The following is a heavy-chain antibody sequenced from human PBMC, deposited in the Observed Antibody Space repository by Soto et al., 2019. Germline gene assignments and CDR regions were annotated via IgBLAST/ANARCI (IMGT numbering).Heavy chain of an antibody. J-gene: IGHJ3*02. CDR2: ITGGGDTT. Sequence: GGSLRLSCAASGFTFSSYALSWVRQAPGKGLEWVSSITGGGDTTYHADSVKGRFTISRDSSENKVYLQMNSLRAEDTAVYHCTKSLHDTSGYYSMDGFDIWGQGTMVTVSS. D-gene: IGHD3-22*01. CDR1: GFTFSSYA. CDR3: TKSLHDTSGYYSMDGFDI. V-gene: IGHV3-23*01.